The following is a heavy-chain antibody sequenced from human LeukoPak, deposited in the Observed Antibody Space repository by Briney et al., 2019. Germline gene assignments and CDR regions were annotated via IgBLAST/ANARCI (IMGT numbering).Heavy chain of an antibody. CDR2: IYYRGDT. CDR3: ARYLNYADYTAAFDI. J-gene: IGHJ3*02. Sequence: SETLSLTCTVSGGSISSTSYFWGWIRQPPGKGVEWIGSIYYRGDTYYNPSLKSRVTISLDTSKNHFSLKLSSVTAADTAVYYCARYLNYADYTAAFDIWGQGTMVAVSS. D-gene: IGHD4-17*01. CDR1: GGSISSTSYF. V-gene: IGHV4-39*02.